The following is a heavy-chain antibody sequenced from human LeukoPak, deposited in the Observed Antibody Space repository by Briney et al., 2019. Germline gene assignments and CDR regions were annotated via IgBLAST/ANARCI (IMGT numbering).Heavy chain of an antibody. J-gene: IGHJ4*02. V-gene: IGHV3-11*03. Sequence: GGPLRLSCAAPGFTFSDYYMSWIPRAPGKGLEWVSYISSSSSYTNCAASVKCRFTIARDNAKNSRYLQMKRRRAEDTAVYNCASGPPVSSWWSQADYWGQGTLVTVSS. D-gene: IGHD6-13*01. CDR2: ISSSSSYT. CDR3: ASGPPVSSWWSQADY. CDR1: GFTFSDYY.